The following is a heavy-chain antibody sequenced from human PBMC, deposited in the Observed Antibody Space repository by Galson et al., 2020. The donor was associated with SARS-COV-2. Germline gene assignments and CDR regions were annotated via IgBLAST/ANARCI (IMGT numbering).Heavy chain of an antibody. CDR2: ISAYNGNT. D-gene: IGHD1-26*01. J-gene: IGHJ4*02. CDR3: ARDSQWELLDY. V-gene: IGHV1-18*04. CDR1: SYG. Sequence: SYGISWVRQAPGQGLEWMGWISAYNGNTNYAQKLQGRVTMTTDTSTSTAYMELRSLRSDDTAVYYCARDSQWELLDYWGQGTLVTVSS.